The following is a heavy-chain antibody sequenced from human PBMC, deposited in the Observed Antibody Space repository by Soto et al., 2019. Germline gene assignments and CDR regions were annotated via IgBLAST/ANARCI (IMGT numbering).Heavy chain of an antibody. CDR3: ARDRGMDV. Sequence: EVQLVESGGGLVQPGGSLRLSCAASGFTFSSYWMSWFRQAPGQGLEWVANIKQDGSEKYYVDSVKGRFTISSDNAKNSLYLQMNSLRAEDPAVYYCARDRGMDVWGQGTTVTVSS. CDR2: IKQDGSEK. V-gene: IGHV3-7*05. CDR1: GFTFSSYW. J-gene: IGHJ6*02.